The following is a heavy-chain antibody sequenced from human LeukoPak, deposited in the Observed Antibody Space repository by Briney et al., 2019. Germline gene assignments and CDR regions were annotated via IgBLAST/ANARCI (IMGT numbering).Heavy chain of an antibody. V-gene: IGHV1-8*01. CDR3: ARPRGNSVWDLDS. Sequence: ASVKVSCKASGYTFTSYDINWVRQATGQGLEWMGWMNPNSGNTGYAQKFQGRVTMTRNTSISTAYMELSSLRSEDTAAYYCARPRGNSVWDLDSWGQGTLVTVSS. CDR1: GYTFTSYD. J-gene: IGHJ4*02. CDR2: MNPNSGNT. D-gene: IGHD3-16*01.